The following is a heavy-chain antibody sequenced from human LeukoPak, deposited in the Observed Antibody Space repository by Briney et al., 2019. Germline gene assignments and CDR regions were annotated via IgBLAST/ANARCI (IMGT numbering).Heavy chain of an antibody. CDR2: ISAYNGNT. CDR1: GYTFTSYG. CDR3: ARGASSGYFTPTYYFDY. J-gene: IGHJ4*02. D-gene: IGHD6-19*01. Sequence: GASVKVSCRASGYTFTSYGISWVRQAPGQGLEWMGWISAYNGNTNYAQKLQGRVTMTTDTSTSTAYMELRSLRSDDTAVYYCARGASSGYFTPTYYFDYWGQGTLVIVSS. V-gene: IGHV1-18*01.